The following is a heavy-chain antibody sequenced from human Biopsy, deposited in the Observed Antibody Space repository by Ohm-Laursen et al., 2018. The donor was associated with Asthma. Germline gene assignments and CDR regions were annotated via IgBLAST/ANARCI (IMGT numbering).Heavy chain of an antibody. CDR2: ISSDVRE. CDR1: GFTFRNFG. V-gene: IGHV3-30*03. Sequence: SLRLSCAASGFTFRNFGMHWVRQAPGKGLEWVALISSDVREWCADSVKGRFTISRDNSKNTLDLQMNSLRGDDTAVYYCVRWRSGYPDHYSDFWGLGTLVTVSS. D-gene: IGHD2-21*01. CDR3: VRWRSGYPDHYSDF. J-gene: IGHJ4*02.